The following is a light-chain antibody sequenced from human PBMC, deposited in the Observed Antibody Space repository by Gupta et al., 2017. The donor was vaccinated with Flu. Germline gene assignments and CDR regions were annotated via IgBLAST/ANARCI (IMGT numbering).Light chain of an antibody. CDR1: QSISSY. Sequence: DIQITQSPSSLSASVGDRVTITCRASQSISSYLNWYQQKPGKAPKLLIYAASSLQSGVPSRFSGSGSGTDFTLTISSLQPEDFATYYCQQSYSTLRGTFGQGTRLEIK. J-gene: IGKJ5*01. CDR3: QQSYSTLRGT. V-gene: IGKV1-39*01. CDR2: AAS.